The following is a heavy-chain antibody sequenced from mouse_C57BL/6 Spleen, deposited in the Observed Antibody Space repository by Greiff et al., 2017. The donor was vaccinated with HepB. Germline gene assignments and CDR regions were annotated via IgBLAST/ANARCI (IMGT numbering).Heavy chain of an antibody. CDR2: IYPGSGNT. CDR1: GYTFTDYY. J-gene: IGHJ2*01. CDR3: ARSTPLDY. Sequence: VQLQESGAELVRPGASVKLSCKASGYTFTDYYINWVKQRPGQGLEWIARIYPGSGNTYYNEKFKGKATLTAEKSSSTAYMQLSSLTSEDSAVYFCARSTPLDYWGQGTTLTVSS. V-gene: IGHV1-76*01.